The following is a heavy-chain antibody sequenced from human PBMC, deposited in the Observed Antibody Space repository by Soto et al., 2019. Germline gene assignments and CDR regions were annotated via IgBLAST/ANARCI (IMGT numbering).Heavy chain of an antibody. CDR2: ISYDGSNK. J-gene: IGHJ6*04. D-gene: IGHD6-13*01. Sequence: GGSLRLSCAASGVTFSSYGMHWVRQAPGKGLEWVAVISYDGSNKYYADSVKGRFTISRDNSKNTLYLQMNSLRAEDTAVYYCAKGTKQLVPWGEGTTVTVSS. V-gene: IGHV3-30*18. CDR3: AKGTKQLVP. CDR1: GVTFSSYG.